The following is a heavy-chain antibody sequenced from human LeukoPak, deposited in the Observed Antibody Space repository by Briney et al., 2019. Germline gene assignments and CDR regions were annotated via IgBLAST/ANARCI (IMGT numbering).Heavy chain of an antibody. J-gene: IGHJ4*02. V-gene: IGHV1-69*02. CDR2: IVPVIGVA. Sequence: SVKVSCKAPGDTLITHYISWVRQAPGQGLEWVGRIVPVIGVATYAQSLQGRVIITADRSTNTAYMELSSLRFEDSAVYFCARHSSRGHYYDFDFWGQGSLVTVSS. CDR3: ARHSSRGHYYDFDF. CDR1: GDTLITHY. D-gene: IGHD3-22*01.